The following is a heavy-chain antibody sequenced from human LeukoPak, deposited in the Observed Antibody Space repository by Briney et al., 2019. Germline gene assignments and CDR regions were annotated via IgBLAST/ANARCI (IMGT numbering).Heavy chain of an antibody. CDR1: GFTVSSNY. V-gene: IGHV3-66*01. Sequence: GGSLRLSCAASGFTVSSNYMSWVRQAPGKGPEWVSVIYSADNTYYADSVKGRFTISRDNTKNTLYLQMNSLRAEDTAVYYCARDGNSYDSGGYPIPFDFWGPGTLVTVSS. CDR2: IYSADNT. D-gene: IGHD3-22*01. J-gene: IGHJ4*02. CDR3: ARDGNSYDSGGYPIPFDF.